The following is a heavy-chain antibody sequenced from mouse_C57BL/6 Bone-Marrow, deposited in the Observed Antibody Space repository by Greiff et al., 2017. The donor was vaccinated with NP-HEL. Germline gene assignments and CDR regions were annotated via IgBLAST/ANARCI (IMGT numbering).Heavy chain of an antibody. J-gene: IGHJ2*01. D-gene: IGHD2-1*01. CDR2: FHPYNDDT. CDR1: GYTFTTYP. V-gene: IGHV1-47*01. CDR3: ARWGNYWYYFDY. Sequence: VQLQQSGAELVKPGASVKMSCKASGYTFTTYPIEWVKQNHGKSLEWIGNFHPYNDDTEYNEKFKNKATLTVEKSSSTVYLELSRLTSDDSSVFFCARWGNYWYYFDYWCQCTTLTVSS.